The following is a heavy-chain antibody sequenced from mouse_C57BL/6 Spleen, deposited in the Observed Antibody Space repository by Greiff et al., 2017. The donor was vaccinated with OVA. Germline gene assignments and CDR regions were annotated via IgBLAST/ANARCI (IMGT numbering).Heavy chain of an antibody. CDR3: ARRDYYGSSLYWYFDV. D-gene: IGHD1-1*01. CDR1: GYTFTSYD. CDR2: IYPRDGST. Sequence: ESGPELVKPGASVKLSCKASGYTFTSYDINWVKQRPGQGLEWIGWIYPRDGSTKYNEKFKGKATLTVDTSSSTAYMELHSLTSEDSAVYFCARRDYYGSSLYWYFDVWGTGTTVTVSS. V-gene: IGHV1-85*01. J-gene: IGHJ1*03.